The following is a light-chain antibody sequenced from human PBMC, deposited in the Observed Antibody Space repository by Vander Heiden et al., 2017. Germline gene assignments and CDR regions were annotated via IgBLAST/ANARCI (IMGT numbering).Light chain of an antibody. CDR2: DAT. V-gene: IGKV3-11*01. J-gene: IGKJ4*01. CDR1: QSVSAR. CDR3: QQYINWPLT. Sequence: EDVSTLSPRALSLSPGERATLSCRASQSVSARLAWYQHKPGQAPKLLIFDATNRATGIPARFSGSGSGTDFTLTISSLAPEDFAVYYCQQYINWPLTFGGGTKVEIK.